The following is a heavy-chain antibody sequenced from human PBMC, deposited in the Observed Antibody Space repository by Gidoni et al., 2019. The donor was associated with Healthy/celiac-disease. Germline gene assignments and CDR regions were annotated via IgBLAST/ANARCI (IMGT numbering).Heavy chain of an antibody. CDR1: GYIFTGYY. D-gene: IGHD1-26*01. CDR2: INPNSGGT. J-gene: IGHJ4*02. CDR3: AREDSGTYLVDY. V-gene: IGHV1-2*02. Sequence: QVQLVQSGAEVKKTGASVKVSCKASGYIFTGYYIHWVRQAPGQGLEWMGWINPNSGGTNYAQKFQGRVTMTRDTSISTAYMELSRLRSDDTAVYYCAREDSGTYLVDYWGQGTLVTVSS.